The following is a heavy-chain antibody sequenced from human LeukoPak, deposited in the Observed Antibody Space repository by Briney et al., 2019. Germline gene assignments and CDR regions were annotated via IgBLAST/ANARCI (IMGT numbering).Heavy chain of an antibody. Sequence: LPGGSLRLSCAASGFSFRTYAMIWVRQAAGKGLEWVSAISDNSGRTYYADSVKGRFTISRDNSKNTLVQMNSLRAEDTAVYYCAREYDSSWPSWGQGTLVTVSS. D-gene: IGHD3-22*01. CDR2: ISDNSGRT. V-gene: IGHV3-23*01. J-gene: IGHJ5*02. CDR1: GFSFRTYA. CDR3: AREYDSSWPS.